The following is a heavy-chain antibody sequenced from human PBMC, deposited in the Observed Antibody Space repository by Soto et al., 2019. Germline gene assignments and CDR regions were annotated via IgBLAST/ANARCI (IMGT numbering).Heavy chain of an antibody. V-gene: IGHV1-69*13. CDR1: GGTFSSYA. D-gene: IGHD3-3*01. CDR2: IIPIFGTA. J-gene: IGHJ6*02. Sequence: SVQVSCKASGGTFSSYAISWVRQAPGQGLEWMGGIIPIFGTANYAQKFQGRVTITADESTSTAYKELSSLRFEDTAVYYCARVWMAKIPVSPNYYFYVMDVWGQGTTVTVSS. CDR3: ARVWMAKIPVSPNYYFYVMDV.